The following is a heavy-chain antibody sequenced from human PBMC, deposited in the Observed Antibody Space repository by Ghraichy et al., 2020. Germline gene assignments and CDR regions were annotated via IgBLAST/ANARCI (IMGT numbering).Heavy chain of an antibody. J-gene: IGHJ6*03. Sequence: SQTLSLTCTVSGGSISSGSYYWSWIRQPAGKGLEWIGRIYTSGSTNYNPSLKSRVTISVDTSKNQFSLKLSSVTAADTAVYYCARDKKTTYYYYMDVWGKGTTVTVSS. CDR2: IYTSGST. CDR1: GGSISSGSYY. D-gene: IGHD1-7*01. V-gene: IGHV4-61*02. CDR3: ARDKKTTYYYYMDV.